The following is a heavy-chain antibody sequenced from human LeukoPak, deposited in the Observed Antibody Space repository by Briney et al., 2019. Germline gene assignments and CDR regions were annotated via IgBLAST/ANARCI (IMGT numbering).Heavy chain of an antibody. J-gene: IGHJ5*02. D-gene: IGHD6-13*01. V-gene: IGHV3-48*01. Sequence: PGGSLRLSCAASGFTFSSYSMNWVRQAPGKGLEWVSYISSSSSNRYYADSVKGRFSISRDTAKNSLYLQMNSLRVEDTAVYYCARDWRTTSSWLSWGQGALVTVSS. CDR3: ARDWRTTSSWLS. CDR1: GFTFSSYS. CDR2: ISSSSSNR.